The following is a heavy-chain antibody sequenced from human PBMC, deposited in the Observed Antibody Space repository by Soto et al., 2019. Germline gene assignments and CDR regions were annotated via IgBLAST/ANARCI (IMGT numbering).Heavy chain of an antibody. CDR3: AKDIAVESATGGDYKYYDMDV. J-gene: IGHJ6*02. CDR2: VSWDGGST. V-gene: IGHV3-43D*04. Sequence: GSLILTCTASGFTFADYAMHWVRQAPGKGLEWVSLVSWDGGSTYYADSVKGRFTLSRDNSKNSLYLQMNSLRAEDTALYYCAKDIAVESATGGDYKYYDMDVWGQGTTVTVSS. D-gene: IGHD1-26*01. CDR1: GFTFADYA.